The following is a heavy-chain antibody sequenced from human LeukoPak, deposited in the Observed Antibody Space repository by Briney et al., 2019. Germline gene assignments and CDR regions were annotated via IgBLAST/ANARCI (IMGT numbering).Heavy chain of an antibody. CDR1: GFTFSNYS. J-gene: IGHJ4*02. Sequence: GGSLKLSCAASGFTFSNYSMNWVRQAPGKGLEWVSSISSSSSYIYYADSVKGRFTISRDNAKNSLYLQMNSLRAEDTALYYCASLNRADCSSTSCHTHYWGQGTLVTVSS. D-gene: IGHD2-2*01. CDR2: ISSSSSYI. CDR3: ASLNRADCSSTSCHTHY. V-gene: IGHV3-21*01.